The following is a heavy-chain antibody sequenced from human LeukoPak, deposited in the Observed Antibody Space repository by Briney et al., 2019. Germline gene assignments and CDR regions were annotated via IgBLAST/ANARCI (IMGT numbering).Heavy chain of an antibody. CDR3: ARPKWELAIDY. CDR2: IKQDGSEK. V-gene: IGHV3-7*01. D-gene: IGHD1-26*01. Sequence: PGGSLRLSCAASGFTFISYWMSWVGQAPGKGLEWVANIKQDGSEKYYVDSVKGRFTISRDNAKNSLYLQMNSLRAEDTAVYYCARPKWELAIDYWGQGTLVTVSS. J-gene: IGHJ4*02. CDR1: GFTFISYW.